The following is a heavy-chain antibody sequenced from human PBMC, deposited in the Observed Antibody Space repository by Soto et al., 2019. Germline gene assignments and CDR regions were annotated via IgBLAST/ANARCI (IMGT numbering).Heavy chain of an antibody. CDR3: ARGGRVYDGSGYYAIDY. V-gene: IGHV3-15*01. Sequence: EVQLVESGGGLVKPGGSLRLSCAASGFTFSNAWMSWVRQAPGKGLEWVGRIKSKTDGGTTDYAAPVKGRFTISRDDSKNPLYLQMNSLKTEDTAVYYCARGGRVYDGSGYYAIDYWGQGTLVTVSS. J-gene: IGHJ4*02. CDR1: GFTFSNAW. CDR2: IKSKTDGGTT. D-gene: IGHD3-22*01.